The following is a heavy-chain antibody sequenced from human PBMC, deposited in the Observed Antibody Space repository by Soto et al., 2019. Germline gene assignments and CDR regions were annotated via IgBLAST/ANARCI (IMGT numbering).Heavy chain of an antibody. J-gene: IGHJ4*02. CDR2: ISSSSSYI. V-gene: IGHV3-21*01. CDR1: RITFSSYS. Sequence: GGSLRLSCAAARITFSSYSMNWVRQAPGKGLEWVSSISSSSSYIYYADSVKGRFTISRDNAKNSLYLQMNSLRAEDTAVYYCASSNTLHFDYWGQGTLVTVSS. CDR3: ASSNTLHFDY.